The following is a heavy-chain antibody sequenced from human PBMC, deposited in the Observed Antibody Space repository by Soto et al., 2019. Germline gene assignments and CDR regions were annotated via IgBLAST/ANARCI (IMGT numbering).Heavy chain of an antibody. CDR1: GGSFSREA. V-gene: IGHV1-69*12. D-gene: IGHD2-15*01. CDR2: ILPIFGTA. CDR3: SRGPEIGGNSDAFAV. Sequence: QVQLVQSGAEVKKPGSSVKVSCKASGGSFSREAINWVRQAPGQGPEWMGGILPIFGTADYGQKFQGRVTITADVSTTTAYMELSSLRSEDTAVYYCSRGPEIGGNSDAFAVWGQGKMVTVSS. J-gene: IGHJ3*01.